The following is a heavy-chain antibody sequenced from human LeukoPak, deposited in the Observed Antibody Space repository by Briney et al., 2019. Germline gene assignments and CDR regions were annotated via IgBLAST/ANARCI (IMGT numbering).Heavy chain of an antibody. CDR1: GFTFSNAW. CDR2: IKSRPDGGTT. Sequence: GGSLRLSCAASGFTFSNAWLNWVRQAPGKGLEWVGRIKSRPDGGTTEYAAPAKGRFTISRDDSKNTVYPQMNSLKTEDTAVYYCSTGGYYFDYWGQGTLVTVSS. V-gene: IGHV3-15*01. J-gene: IGHJ4*02. CDR3: STGGYYFDY.